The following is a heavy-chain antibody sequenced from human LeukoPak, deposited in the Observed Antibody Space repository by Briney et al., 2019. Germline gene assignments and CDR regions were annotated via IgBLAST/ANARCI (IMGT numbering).Heavy chain of an antibody. CDR2: IYYSGST. Sequence: PSQTLSLTXTVSGGSISSGDYYWSWIRQPPGEGLEWIGYIYYSGSTYYNPSLKSRVTISVDTSKNQFSLKLSSVTAADTAVYYCARVEYYYDSSGYRKQYYFDYWGQGTLVTVSS. CDR3: ARVEYYYDSSGYRKQYYFDY. D-gene: IGHD3-22*01. V-gene: IGHV4-30-4*08. CDR1: GGSISSGDYY. J-gene: IGHJ4*02.